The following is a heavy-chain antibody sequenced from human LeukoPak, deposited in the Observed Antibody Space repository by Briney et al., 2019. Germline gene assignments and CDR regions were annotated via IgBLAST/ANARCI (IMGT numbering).Heavy chain of an antibody. V-gene: IGHV3-33*01. CDR1: GFTFSSYG. CDR2: IWYDGSNK. D-gene: IGHD5-18*01. CDR3: ARDKVQLWSLDAFDI. J-gene: IGHJ3*02. Sequence: PGGSLRLSCVASGFTFSSYGIHWVRQAPGKGLEWVAVIWYDGSNKYYADSVKGRFTISRDNSKKTLYLQMNSLRAEDTAVYYCARDKVQLWSLDAFDIWGQGTMVTVSS.